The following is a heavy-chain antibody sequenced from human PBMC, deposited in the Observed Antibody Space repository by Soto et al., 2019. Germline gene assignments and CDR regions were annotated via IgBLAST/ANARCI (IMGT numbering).Heavy chain of an antibody. J-gene: IGHJ6*02. Sequence: QVQLQESGPGLVKPSQTLSLTCTVSGGSISSGGYHWSWIRQHPGKGLEWIGYIYYCGTTNYNPSRKSRVIISVHTSKNQSCLKLSSVTAADTAVYYCARLGVWGQGTTVTFSS. V-gene: IGHV4-31*03. CDR1: GGSISSGGYH. CDR3: ARLGV. CDR2: IYYCGTT.